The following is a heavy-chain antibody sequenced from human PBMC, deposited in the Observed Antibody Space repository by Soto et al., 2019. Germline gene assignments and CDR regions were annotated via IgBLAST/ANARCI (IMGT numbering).Heavy chain of an antibody. CDR2: IWYDGSNK. CDR3: ARGFFDYYGSGSLGY. CDR1: GFTFSSYG. J-gene: IGHJ4*02. Sequence: QVQLVESGGGVVQPGRSLRLSCAASGFTFSSYGMHWVRQAPGKGLEWVAVIWYDGSNKYYADSVKGRFTISRDNSKNTLYLQMNSLRAEDTAVYYCARGFFDYYGSGSLGYRGQGTLVTVSS. V-gene: IGHV3-33*01. D-gene: IGHD3-10*01.